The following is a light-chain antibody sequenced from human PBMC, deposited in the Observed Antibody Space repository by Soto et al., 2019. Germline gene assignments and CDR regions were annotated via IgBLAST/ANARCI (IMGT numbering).Light chain of an antibody. Sequence: DIQLTQSPSSLCASVGDRVTITCRASQGISSYLGWYQQKPGKAPNLLIYDASTLHSGVPSRFSGGGSGTDFTLTISSLQPEDFATYYCQQVNVYPSTFGGGTKVDI. J-gene: IGKJ4*01. CDR1: QGISSY. CDR2: DAS. CDR3: QQVNVYPST. V-gene: IGKV1-9*01.